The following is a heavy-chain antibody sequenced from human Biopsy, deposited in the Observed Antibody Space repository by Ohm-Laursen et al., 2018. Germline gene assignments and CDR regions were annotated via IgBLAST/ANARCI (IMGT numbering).Heavy chain of an antibody. D-gene: IGHD6-13*01. V-gene: IGHV1-46*01. CDR3: ARAGVGSDSTDSYYYGMDV. CDR1: ANIFATYY. J-gene: IGHJ6*02. CDR2: ISPSGATT. Sequence: SSVKVSCKASANIFATYYIHWVRQAPGQGLEWMGVISPSGATTSFSQKFQGRITMTRDTSTSTVYMYLNSLGSEDTAVYCCARAGVGSDSTDSYYYGMDVWGPGTTVTVSS.